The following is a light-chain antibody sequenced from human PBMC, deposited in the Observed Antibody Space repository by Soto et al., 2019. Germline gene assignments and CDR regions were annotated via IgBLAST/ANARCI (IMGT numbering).Light chain of an antibody. V-gene: IGKV1-39*01. CDR2: AAS. CDR1: QSISSS. CDR3: QQSYIAPHT. Sequence: DIQMTQSPSSLSASVGDRVTITCRASQSISSSLNWYHQKPGKAPKLLIYAASSLQSGVPSRFSGSGSGTDFTLSISSLQPEDFATYYCQQSYIAPHTFGQGTKLEIK. J-gene: IGKJ2*01.